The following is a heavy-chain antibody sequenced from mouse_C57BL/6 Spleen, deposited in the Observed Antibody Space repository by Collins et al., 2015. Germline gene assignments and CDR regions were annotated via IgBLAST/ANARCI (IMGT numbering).Heavy chain of an antibody. CDR2: T. J-gene: IGHJ2*01. V-gene: IGHV14-3*02. Sequence: TKYDPKFQGKATITADTSSNTAYLQLSSLTSEDTAVYYCARRGGSREDYFDYWGQGTTLTVSS. D-gene: IGHD1-1*01. CDR3: ARRGGSREDYFDY.